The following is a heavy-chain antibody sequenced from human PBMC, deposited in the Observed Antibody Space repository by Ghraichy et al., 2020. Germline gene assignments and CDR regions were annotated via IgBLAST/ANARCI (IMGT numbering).Heavy chain of an antibody. CDR1: GFTFSNAW. V-gene: IGHV3-15*01. Sequence: GGSLRLSCAASGFTFSNAWMSWVRQAPGKGLEWVGRIKSKTDGGTTDYAAPVKGRFTISRDDSKNTLYLQMNSLKTEDTAVYYCTRRYNWNDDPSGGVWFDPWGQGTLVTVSS. CDR3: TRRYNWNDDPSGGVWFDP. CDR2: IKSKTDGGTT. D-gene: IGHD1-1*01. J-gene: IGHJ5*02.